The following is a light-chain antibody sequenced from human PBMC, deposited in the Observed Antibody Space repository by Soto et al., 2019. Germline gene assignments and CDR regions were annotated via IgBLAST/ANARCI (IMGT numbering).Light chain of an antibody. J-gene: IGLJ1*01. CDR1: SSNVGSYKL. CDR3: SSSGGSPTYV. V-gene: IGLV2-23*02. Sequence: QSVLTQPASVSGSPGQSITISCTGTSSNVGSYKLISWYQQHPGKDPKLMLFEVNKRPSGVSNRFSASKSGHTASLPISGLKVEDDADYYCSSSGGSPTYVFRTATAVTVL. CDR2: EVN.